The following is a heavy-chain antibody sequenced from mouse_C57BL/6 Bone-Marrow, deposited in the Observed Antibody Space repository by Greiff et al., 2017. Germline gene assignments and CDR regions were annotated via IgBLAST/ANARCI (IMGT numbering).Heavy chain of an antibody. CDR2: IDPSDSYT. Sequence: VQLQQPGAELVKPGASVKLSCKASGYTFTSYWMQWVKQRPGQGLEWIGEIDPSDSYTNYNQKFKGKATLPVDTSSSTAYMQLSSLTSEDSAVYYCARWGYDAMDYWGQGTSVTVSS. CDR1: GYTFTSYW. CDR3: ARWGYDAMDY. J-gene: IGHJ4*01. D-gene: IGHD3-1*01. V-gene: IGHV1-50*01.